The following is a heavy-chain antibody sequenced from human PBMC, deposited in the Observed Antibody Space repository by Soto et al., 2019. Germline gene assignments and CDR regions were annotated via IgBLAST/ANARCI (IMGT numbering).Heavy chain of an antibody. CDR3: ARGGQQLHGMDV. CDR1: GFTFSSDW. Sequence: GGSLRLSCAASGFTFSSDWLHWVRQPPGKGLEWVSRINTDGSGTSYADSVKGRFTISRDNAKNTLYLQMNSLRAEDTAVYYCARGGQQLHGMDVWGQGTTVTVSS. V-gene: IGHV3-74*01. D-gene: IGHD6-13*01. J-gene: IGHJ6*02. CDR2: INTDGSGT.